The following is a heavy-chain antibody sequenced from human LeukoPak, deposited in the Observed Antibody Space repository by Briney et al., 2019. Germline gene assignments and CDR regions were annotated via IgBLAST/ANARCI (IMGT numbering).Heavy chain of an antibody. V-gene: IGHV4-34*01. CDR1: GGCFSDYC. CDR2: NNHRRGT. D-gene: IGHD3-22*01. CDR3: ARVQFDYYDSSDEASRGAFDI. Sequence: DPLTLMCDLCGGCFSDYCCWGLRQPAPNERHWVAENNHRRGTNYNPSLNMQVTISVDTSKNQFSLKLSSVTAADTAVYYCARVQFDYYDSSDEASRGAFDIWGQGTMVTVSS. J-gene: IGHJ3*02.